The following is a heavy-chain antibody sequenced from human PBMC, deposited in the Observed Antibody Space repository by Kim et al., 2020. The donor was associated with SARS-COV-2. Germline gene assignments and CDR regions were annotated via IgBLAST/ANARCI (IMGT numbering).Heavy chain of an antibody. J-gene: IGHJ4*02. Sequence: TYEQKTQGRVTMTTDPSTSTAYMVLRSLRSDDTAVYYCASDQWERGAFDYWGQGTLVTVSS. D-gene: IGHD1-26*01. CDR3: ASDQWERGAFDY. V-gene: IGHV1-18*01.